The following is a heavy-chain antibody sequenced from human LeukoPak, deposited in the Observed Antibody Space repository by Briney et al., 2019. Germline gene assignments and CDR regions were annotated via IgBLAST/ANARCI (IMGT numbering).Heavy chain of an antibody. CDR2: IYTSGST. Sequence: SETLSLTCSVSGGSISSGSYYWSWIRQPAGKGLEWIGRIYTSGSTNYNPSLKSRVTISVDTSKNQFSLKLSSVTAADAAVYYCASQNSGSYPYYYYYYMDVWGKGTTVTVSS. V-gene: IGHV4-61*02. CDR3: ASQNSGSYPYYYYYYMDV. J-gene: IGHJ6*03. D-gene: IGHD1-26*01. CDR1: GGSISSGSYY.